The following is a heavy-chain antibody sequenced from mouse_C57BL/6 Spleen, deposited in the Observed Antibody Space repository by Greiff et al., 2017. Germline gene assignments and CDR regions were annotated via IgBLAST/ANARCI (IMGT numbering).Heavy chain of an antibody. V-gene: IGHV14-4*01. CDR1: GFNIKDDY. J-gene: IGHJ3*01. D-gene: IGHD2-3*01. Sequence: DVKLVESGAELVRPGASVKLSCTASGFNIKDDYMHWVKQRPEQGLEWIGWIDPENGDTEYASKFQGKATITADTSSNTAYLQLSSLTSEDTAVYYCTTYDGYFFWFAYWGQGTLVTVSA. CDR2: IDPENGDT. CDR3: TTYDGYFFWFAY.